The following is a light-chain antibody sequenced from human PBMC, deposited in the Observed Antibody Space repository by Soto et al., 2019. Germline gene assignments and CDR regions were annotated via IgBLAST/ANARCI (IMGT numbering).Light chain of an antibody. CDR1: QSVGLF. CDR2: DAS. V-gene: IGKV3-11*01. CDR3: QQRSDWPPLT. Sequence: DIVLTQSPPTLSLSPGDRATLSCRASQSVGLFLAWYQQKPGQVPRLLIYDASTRATDVPGRFSASGSGTDFTLTISRVEPDDFAVYYCQQRSDWPPLTFGGGTKVEMK. J-gene: IGKJ4*01.